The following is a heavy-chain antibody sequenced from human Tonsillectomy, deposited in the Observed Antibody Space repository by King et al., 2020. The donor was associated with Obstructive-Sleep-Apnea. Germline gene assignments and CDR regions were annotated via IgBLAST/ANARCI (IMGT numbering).Heavy chain of an antibody. J-gene: IGHJ6*02. Sequence: VQLVESGGGLVKPGGSLRLSCVASGFSFSGAWMSWVRQASGKGLVWIGRIKSSSDGGGIEDAAGVKGRFTISRDDSKDTLYLQMNSLKIDDTAVYFCSTGAKRRAMDVWGQGTTVTVSS. D-gene: IGHD1-26*01. V-gene: IGHV3-15*01. CDR1: GFSFSGAW. CDR3: STGAKRRAMDV. CDR2: IKSSSDGGGI.